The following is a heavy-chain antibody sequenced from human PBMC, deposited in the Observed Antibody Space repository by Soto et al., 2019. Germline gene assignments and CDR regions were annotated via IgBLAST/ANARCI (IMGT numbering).Heavy chain of an antibody. CDR1: GFTFSSYA. D-gene: IGHD7-27*01. V-gene: IGHV3-30*04. CDR2: ISYDGSNK. J-gene: IGHJ3*01. Sequence: GGSLRLSCAASGFTFSSYAMHWVRQAPGKGLEWVAVISYDGSNKYYADSVKGRFTISRDNSKNTLYLQMNSLRAEDTAVYYCARGLTGDPDDAFDFWGQGTLVTVSS. CDR3: ARGLTGDPDDAFDF.